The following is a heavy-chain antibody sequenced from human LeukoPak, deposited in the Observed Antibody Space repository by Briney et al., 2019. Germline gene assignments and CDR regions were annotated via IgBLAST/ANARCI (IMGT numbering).Heavy chain of an antibody. Sequence: GGSLRLSCASSGFTVSSNYMSWVRQAPGKGLEWVSLIYSGGTTYYADSVKGRFTISRDNAKNTLYLQMNSLRAEDTAVYYCARGSTSGWSYWGQGTLVTVSS. J-gene: IGHJ4*02. CDR1: GFTVSSNY. D-gene: IGHD6-19*01. CDR3: ARGSTSGWSY. CDR2: IYSGGTT. V-gene: IGHV3-53*01.